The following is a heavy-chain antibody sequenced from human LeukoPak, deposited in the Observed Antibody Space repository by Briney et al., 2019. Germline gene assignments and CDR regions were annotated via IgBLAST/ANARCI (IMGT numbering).Heavy chain of an antibody. V-gene: IGHV3-48*04. CDR2: IGIESGNT. CDR1: GFPFIDYS. D-gene: IGHD1-1*01. Sequence: GGSLRLSWTASGFPFIDYSMNWVRQAPGKGLEWISYIGIESGNTNYADSVKGRFTISADNAKKSLYLQMNSLRVEDTAVYYCARDHNYAFDNWGQGTLVSVSS. CDR3: ARDHNYAFDN. J-gene: IGHJ4*02.